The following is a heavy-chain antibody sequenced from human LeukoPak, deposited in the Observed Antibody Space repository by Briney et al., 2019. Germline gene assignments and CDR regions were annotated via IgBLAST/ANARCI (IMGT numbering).Heavy chain of an antibody. CDR3: ARHAPLRYYDWLLGVWDY. V-gene: IGHV4-39*01. CDR1: GDSINNHLYY. CDR2: IYYSGNT. J-gene: IGHJ4*02. D-gene: IGHD3-9*01. Sequence: PSETLSLTCIVSGDSINNHLYYWGWIRQPPGKGLEWIGNIYYSGNTYYNPSLKSRVTISVDTSKNQFSLKLTSVTAADTAVYYCARHAPLRYYDWLLGVWDYWGQGTLVTVSS.